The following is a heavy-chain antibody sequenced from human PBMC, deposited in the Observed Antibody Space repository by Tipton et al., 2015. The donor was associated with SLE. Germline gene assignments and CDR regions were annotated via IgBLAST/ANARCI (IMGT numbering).Heavy chain of an antibody. CDR1: GFTFSSHG. CDR3: GRGVYSEGSVGMDV. J-gene: IGHJ6*02. V-gene: IGHV3-74*01. Sequence: SLRLSCAASGFTFSSHGMHWVRQAPGKGLVWVSRISRDGSNTYYADSVEGRFTISRDNAKNTLYLQMHSLRVDDTAVYYCGRGVYSEGSVGMDVWGQGTTVTVSS. CDR2: ISRDGSNT. D-gene: IGHD3-22*01.